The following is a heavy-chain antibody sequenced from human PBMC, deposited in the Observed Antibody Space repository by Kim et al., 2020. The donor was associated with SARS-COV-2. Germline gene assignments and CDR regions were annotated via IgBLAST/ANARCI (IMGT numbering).Heavy chain of an antibody. Sequence: GGSLRLSCSTSGFTFNNYGMSWVRQAPGKGLEWVAAISGSGHGTFYADSVKGRFTISRDNSRKILYLQMNNLGDEDTAVYYCAKPVVVVAAPQDGFDFWGQGTMVTVSS. V-gene: IGHV3-23*01. CDR1: GFTFNNYG. J-gene: IGHJ3*01. CDR2: ISGSGHGT. D-gene: IGHD2-15*01. CDR3: AKPVVVVAAPQDGFDF.